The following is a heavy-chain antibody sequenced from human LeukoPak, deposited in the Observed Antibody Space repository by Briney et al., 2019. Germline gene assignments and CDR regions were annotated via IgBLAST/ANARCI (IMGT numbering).Heavy chain of an antibody. CDR1: GFTVSSNY. Sequence: GGSLRPSCAASGFTVSSNYMSWVHQAPGKGLEWVSVIYSGGSTYYADSVKGRFTISRDNSKNTLYLQMNSLRAEDTAVYYCARQYYDSSGYFPPPYYFDYWGQGTLVTVSS. D-gene: IGHD3-22*01. J-gene: IGHJ4*02. CDR2: IYSGGST. CDR3: ARQYYDSSGYFPPPYYFDY. V-gene: IGHV3-53*01.